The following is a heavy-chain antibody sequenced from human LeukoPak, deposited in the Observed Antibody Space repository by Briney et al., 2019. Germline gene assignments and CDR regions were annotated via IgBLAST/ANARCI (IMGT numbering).Heavy chain of an antibody. CDR2: IIPIFGTA. CDR1: GGTFSSYA. J-gene: IGHJ6*03. V-gene: IGHV1-69*05. Sequence: SVKVSCKASGGTFSSYAISWVRQAPGQGLEWMGGIIPIFGTANYAQKFQGRVTITTDESTSTAYMELSSLRSGDTAVYYCARVRELPVAKDYYYYYYMDVWGKGTTVTVSS. CDR3: ARVRELPVAKDYYYYYYMDV. D-gene: IGHD1-26*01.